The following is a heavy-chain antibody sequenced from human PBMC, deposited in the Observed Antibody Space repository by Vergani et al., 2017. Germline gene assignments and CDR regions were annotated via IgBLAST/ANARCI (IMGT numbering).Heavy chain of an antibody. V-gene: IGHV1-8*03. CDR2: MNPNSGNT. CDR3: ARVVTVTKRGGLGY. J-gene: IGHJ4*02. CDR1: GYTFTSYD. Sequence: QVQRMQSGAEVKTPGASVKVSCKASGYTFTSYDINWVRQATGQGLEWMGWMNPNSGNTGYAQKFQGRVTITRNTSISTAYMELSSLRSEDTSVYYCARVVTVTKRGGLGYWGQGTLVTVSS. D-gene: IGHD4-17*01.